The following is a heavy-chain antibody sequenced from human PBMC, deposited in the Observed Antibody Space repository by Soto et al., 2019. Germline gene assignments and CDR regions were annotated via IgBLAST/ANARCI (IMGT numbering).Heavy chain of an antibody. CDR3: GRGRYGDY. D-gene: IGHD1-1*01. CDR1: GYAFTTYG. J-gene: IGHJ4*02. V-gene: IGHV1-18*01. CDR2: ISAHNGNT. Sequence: QVHLVQSGAEVKKPGASVKVSCKGSGYAFTTYGITWVRQAPGQGLEWMGWISAHNGNTNYAQKLQGRVTVTRDTSTSPAYMELGSLRSDDTAVYYCGRGRYGDYWGQGALVTVSS.